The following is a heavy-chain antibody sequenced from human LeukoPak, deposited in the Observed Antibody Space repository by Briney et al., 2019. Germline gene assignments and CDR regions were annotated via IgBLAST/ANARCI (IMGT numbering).Heavy chain of an antibody. CDR1: GYTFTVYY. CDR3: ASRVVVTSALDY. J-gene: IGHJ4*02. V-gene: IGHV1-2*02. Sequence: GSVKVSCKASGYTFTVYYIHWVRQAPGQGLEWMGWINPNSGGTNYAQKFQGRVTMTRDTSISTAYMELSSLRSEDTAVYYCASRVVVTSALDYWGQGTLVTVSS. D-gene: IGHD2-15*01. CDR2: INPNSGGT.